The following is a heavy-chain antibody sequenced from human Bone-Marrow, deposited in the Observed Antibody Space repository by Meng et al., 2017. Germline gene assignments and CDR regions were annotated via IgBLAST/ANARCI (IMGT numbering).Heavy chain of an antibody. CDR2: IIPIFGTA. J-gene: IGHJ3*02. Sequence: GGSLRLSCKASGGTFSSYAISWVRQAPGQGLEWMGGIIPIFGTANYAQKFQGRVTITADESTSTAYMELSSLRSEDTAVYYCARGSLAAHYAFDIWGQGTMVTVSS. CDR3: ARGSLAAHYAFDI. V-gene: IGHV1-69*01. CDR1: GGTFSSYA. D-gene: IGHD6-13*01.